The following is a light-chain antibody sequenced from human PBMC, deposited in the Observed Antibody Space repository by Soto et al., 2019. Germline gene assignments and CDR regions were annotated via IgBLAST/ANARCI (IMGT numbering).Light chain of an antibody. CDR1: QGISNW. CDR2: HAS. V-gene: IGKV1-5*01. Sequence: DIQMTQSPSTLSASIGDTVTIACRASQGISNWLAWYKQKPGKAPKLLIFHASSLESGVPSRFSGSGSGTEFTLTIRSLKSEDFATYYCQQYSSYPTFGQGTKVDIK. CDR3: QQYSSYPT. J-gene: IGKJ1*01.